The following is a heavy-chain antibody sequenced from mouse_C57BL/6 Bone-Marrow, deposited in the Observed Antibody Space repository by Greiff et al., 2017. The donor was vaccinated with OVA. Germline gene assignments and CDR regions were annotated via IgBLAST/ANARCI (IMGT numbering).Heavy chain of an antibody. CDR3: ARWDGYSAWFAY. CDR2: IGPGSGST. Sequence: VQLQQSGAELVKPGASVKISSKASGYTFTDYYINWVKQRPGQGLEWIGTIGPGSGSTYYNEKFKGKATLTADKSSSTAYMQLSSLTSEDSAVYFGARWDGYSAWFAYWGQGTLVTVSA. CDR1: GYTFTDYY. J-gene: IGHJ3*01. V-gene: IGHV1-77*01. D-gene: IGHD2-3*01.